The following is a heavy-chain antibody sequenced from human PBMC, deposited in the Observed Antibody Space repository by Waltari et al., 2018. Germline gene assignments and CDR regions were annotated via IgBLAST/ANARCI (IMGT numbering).Heavy chain of an antibody. CDR3: ARDEIHVGPTNVGVTLDY. V-gene: IGHV3-21*01. CDR1: GFTLSTYR. Sequence: EVHLVESGGGLVKPGGSLRLSCVVSGFTLSTYRMHWVRQAPGKGVEWVSSISSSNYIKYADSVKGRFTISRDTTKNSLYLQMNSLRVEDTAVYHCARDEIHVGPTNVGVTLDYWGQGTLVTVSS. CDR2: ISSSNYI. D-gene: IGHD1-26*01. J-gene: IGHJ4*02.